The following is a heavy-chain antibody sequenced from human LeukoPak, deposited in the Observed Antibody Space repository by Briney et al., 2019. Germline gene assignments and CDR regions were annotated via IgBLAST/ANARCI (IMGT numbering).Heavy chain of an antibody. J-gene: IGHJ4*02. CDR1: EYTFTDYY. CDR3: ARDGHNYYDSSGYPPPGFDY. CDR2: IDPNTGDS. V-gene: IGHV1-2*02. D-gene: IGHD3-22*01. Sequence: GASVKVSCKASEYTFTDYYIHWVRQAPGQGLGWMGLIDPNTGDSNYVQKFQGRVTMTRDTSISTAYMELRSLRSDDTAVYYCARDGHNYYDSSGYPPPGFDYWGQGTLVTVSS.